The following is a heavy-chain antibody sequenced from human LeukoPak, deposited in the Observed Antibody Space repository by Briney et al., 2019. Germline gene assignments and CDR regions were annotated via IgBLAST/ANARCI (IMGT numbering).Heavy chain of an antibody. CDR1: GGSISSGDYY. CDR2: IYYSGST. V-gene: IGHV4-30-4*01. CDR3: ARTPGRRSGWFDP. J-gene: IGHJ5*02. Sequence: SETLSLTCTVSGGSISSGDYYWSWIRQPPGKGLEWIGYIYYSGSTYYNPSLKSRVTISVDTSKNQFSLKLSSVTAADTAVYYCARTPGRRSGWFDPWGQGTLVTVSS.